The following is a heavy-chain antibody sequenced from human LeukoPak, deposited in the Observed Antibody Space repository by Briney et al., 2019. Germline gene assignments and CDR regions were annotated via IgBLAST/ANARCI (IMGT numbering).Heavy chain of an antibody. J-gene: IGHJ4*02. CDR1: GFTVSSNY. Sequence: GGSLRLSCAASGFTVSSNYMSWARQAPGKGLEWVSVIYSGGSTYYADSVKGRFTISRDNSKNTLYLQMNSLRAEDTAVYYCARHSRGWYRYYFDYWGQGTLVTVSS. CDR3: ARHSRGWYRYYFDY. CDR2: IYSGGST. V-gene: IGHV3-53*01. D-gene: IGHD6-19*01.